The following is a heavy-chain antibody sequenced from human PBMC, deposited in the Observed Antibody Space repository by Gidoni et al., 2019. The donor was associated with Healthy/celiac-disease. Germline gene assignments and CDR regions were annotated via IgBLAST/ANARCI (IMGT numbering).Heavy chain of an antibody. D-gene: IGHD3-10*01. V-gene: IGHV4-59*01. CDR2: IYYSGST. CDR3: ARDRVGHHPYS. CDR1: GGSISGYY. J-gene: IGHJ4*02. Sequence: QVQLQESGPGLVKPSATLSLTCTVSGGSISGYYWSWVRQPPGKALEWIGYIYYSGSTNYNPSLTSRVTISVDTSKKQFSLKLSSVTAADTAVYYCARDRVGHHPYSWGQGTLVTVSS.